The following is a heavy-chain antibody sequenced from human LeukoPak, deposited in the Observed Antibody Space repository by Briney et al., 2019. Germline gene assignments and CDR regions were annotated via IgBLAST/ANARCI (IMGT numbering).Heavy chain of an antibody. J-gene: IGHJ4*02. CDR2: INHSGST. CDR1: GGSFSGYY. CDR3: ARHGDCGGDCYSGFDY. V-gene: IGHV4-34*01. D-gene: IGHD2-21*02. Sequence: SSETLSLTCAVYGGSFSGYYWSWIRQPPGKGLEWIGEINHSGSTYYSPSLKSRVTISVDTSKKQFSLKLSSVTAADTAVYYCARHGDCGGDCYSGFDYWGQGTLVTVSS.